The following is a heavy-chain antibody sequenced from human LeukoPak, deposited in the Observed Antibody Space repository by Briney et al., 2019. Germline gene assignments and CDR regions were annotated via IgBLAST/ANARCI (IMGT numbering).Heavy chain of an antibody. V-gene: IGHV4-31*03. CDR2: ILFTGRT. Sequence: SETLSLTCTVSGGSVNSGAFYWSWIRQFPGKGLEWIGQILFTGRTDYNPSLKSRLTISIDTSKNQFSMELTSVNVADTATYYCARDRASGMDFWGQGTLVTVSS. J-gene: IGHJ4*02. CDR1: GGSVNSGAFY. D-gene: IGHD3-10*01. CDR3: ARDRASGMDF.